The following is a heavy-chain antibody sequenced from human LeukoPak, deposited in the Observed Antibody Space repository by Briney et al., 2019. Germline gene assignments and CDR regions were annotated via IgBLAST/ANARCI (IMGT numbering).Heavy chain of an antibody. Sequence: GGSLRLSCAASGFTFSSYSMNWVRQAPGKGLEWVAFIRYHGSNKYYADSVKGRFTISRDNSKNTLYMQMNSLRAEDTAVYYCAKVSSGSYPWYFDYWGQGTLVTVSS. V-gene: IGHV3-30*02. CDR2: IRYHGSNK. D-gene: IGHD3-10*01. CDR1: GFTFSSYS. CDR3: AKVSSGSYPWYFDY. J-gene: IGHJ4*02.